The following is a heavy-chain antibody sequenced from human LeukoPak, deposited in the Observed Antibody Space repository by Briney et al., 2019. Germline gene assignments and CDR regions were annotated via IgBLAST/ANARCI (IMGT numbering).Heavy chain of an antibody. CDR2: INPNSGGT. D-gene: IGHD2-2*02. V-gene: IGHV1-2*02. J-gene: IGHJ4*02. CDR1: GYTFTGYY. Sequence: ASVKVSCKASGYTFTGYYMHWVRQAPGQGLEWMGWINPNSGGTKYAQKFQGRVPMTRTSSISTAYRERSRLRSEDTAVYYCARGYCSSNSCYTVDYWGQGTLVTVSS. CDR3: ARGYCSSNSCYTVDY.